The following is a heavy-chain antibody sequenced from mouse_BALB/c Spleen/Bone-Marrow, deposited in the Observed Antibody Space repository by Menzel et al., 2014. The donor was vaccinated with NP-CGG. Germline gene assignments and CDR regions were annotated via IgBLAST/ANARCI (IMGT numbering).Heavy chain of an antibody. J-gene: IGHJ2*01. D-gene: IGHD2-1*01. Sequence: QVQLQQPGPSLVQPSQSLSITCTVSGFSLTSYGVHWVRQSPGKGLEWLGVIWRGGSTDYNAAFMSRLSITKDNSKSQVFLKMNSLQADDTAIYYCAKRGNYGYFDYWGQGTTLTVSS. CDR3: AKRGNYGYFDY. V-gene: IGHV2-5-1*01. CDR1: GFSLTSYG. CDR2: IWRGGST.